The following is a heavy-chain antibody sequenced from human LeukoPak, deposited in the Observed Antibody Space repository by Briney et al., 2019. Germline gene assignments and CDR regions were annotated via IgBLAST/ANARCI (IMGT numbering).Heavy chain of an antibody. Sequence: SVKVSCKASGGTFSSYAISWVRQAPGQGLEWMGRIIPILGIANYAQKLQGRVTMTTDTSTSTAYMELRSLRSDDTAVYYCARGSKGTGYPGAYWGQGTLVTVSS. D-gene: IGHD3/OR15-3a*01. V-gene: IGHV1-69*04. J-gene: IGHJ4*02. CDR1: GGTFSSYA. CDR2: IIPILGIA. CDR3: ARGSKGTGYPGAY.